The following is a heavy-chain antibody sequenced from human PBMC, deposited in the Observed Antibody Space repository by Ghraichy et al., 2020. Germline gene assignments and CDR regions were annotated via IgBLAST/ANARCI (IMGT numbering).Heavy chain of an antibody. CDR2: ISAYNGNT. V-gene: IGHV1-18*01. CDR1: GYTFTSYG. D-gene: IGHD3-3*01. CDR3: ARVSPPEGSEYYDFWSGYLDY. J-gene: IGHJ4*02. Sequence: ASVKVSCKASGYTFTSYGISWVRQAPGQGLEWMGWISAYNGNTNYAQKLQGRVTMTTDTSTSTAYMELRGLRSDDTAVYYCARVSPPEGSEYYDFWSGYLDYWGQGTLVTVSS.